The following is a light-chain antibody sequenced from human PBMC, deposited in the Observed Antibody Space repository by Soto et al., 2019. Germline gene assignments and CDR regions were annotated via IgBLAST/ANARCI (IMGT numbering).Light chain of an antibody. J-gene: IGLJ2*01. Sequence: QSALTQPASVSGSPGQSITISCTGTSSDVGAYTFVSWYQQHPDKVPKLMIFDVNRRPSGVSDRFSGSKSGNTASLTISGLQPEDEADYYCSSYASSSTVVFGSGTKLTVL. V-gene: IGLV2-14*03. CDR3: SSYASSSTVV. CDR1: SSDVGAYTF. CDR2: DVN.